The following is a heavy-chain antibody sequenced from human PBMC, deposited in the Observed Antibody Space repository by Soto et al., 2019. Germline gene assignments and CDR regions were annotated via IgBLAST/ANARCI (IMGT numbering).Heavy chain of an antibody. CDR2: IIPIFGPA. V-gene: IGHV1-69*01. CDR1: GRTFSSHS. D-gene: IGHD2-2*01. Sequence: QVQLVQSGAEVKKPGSSVKVSCKSSGRTFSSHSINWVRQAPGQGLEWMGGIIPIFGPANFAKKFQGRVTITADESRTTAYMELSSLRSEDTAVYYCATGSFTSTGGRIGYHYNAMDVWGQGTTVTVSS. J-gene: IGHJ6*02. CDR3: ATGSFTSTGGRIGYHYNAMDV.